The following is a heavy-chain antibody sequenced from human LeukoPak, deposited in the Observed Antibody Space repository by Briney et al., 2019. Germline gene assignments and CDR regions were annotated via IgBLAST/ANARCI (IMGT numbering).Heavy chain of an antibody. CDR1: GFTFSSYA. J-gene: IGHJ4*02. V-gene: IGHV3-30-3*01. Sequence: GGSLRLSCAASGFTFSSYAMHWVRQAPGKGLEWVAVISYDGSNKYYADSVKGRFTISRDNSKNTLYLQMNSLRAEDTAVYYCARVSQGGYPDYWGQGTLVTVSS. D-gene: IGHD6-13*01. CDR3: ARVSQGGYPDY. CDR2: ISYDGSNK.